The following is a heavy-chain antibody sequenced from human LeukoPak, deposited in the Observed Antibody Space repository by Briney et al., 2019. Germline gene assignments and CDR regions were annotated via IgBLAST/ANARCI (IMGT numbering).Heavy chain of an antibody. Sequence: GGSLRLSCAAYGFTFSSYGMHWVRQAPGRGREWVAFIRYDGRNKYYAESVKGRFPISRDNSKNTLYLQITNLRAEDTAAYYCSKGGSHAFDIWGQGTMVTVSS. D-gene: IGHD2-15*01. CDR1: GFTFSSYG. CDR3: SKGGSHAFDI. CDR2: IRYDGRNK. J-gene: IGHJ3*02. V-gene: IGHV3-30*02.